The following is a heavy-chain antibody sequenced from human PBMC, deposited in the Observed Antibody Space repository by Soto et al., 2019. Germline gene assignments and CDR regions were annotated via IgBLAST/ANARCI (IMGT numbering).Heavy chain of an antibody. CDR3: ANDIIVIPRAKGLDY. CDR2: INAGSGNT. CDR1: GYTSTNYG. Sequence: ASVKVSCKASGYTSTNYGMHWVRQAPGQRLEWMGWINAGSGNTKYSQKFQGRITITRDTSASTVYMELSSLRSEDTAVYYCANDIIVIPRAKGLDYWGQGVLVTLSS. J-gene: IGHJ4*02. D-gene: IGHD2-2*01. V-gene: IGHV1-3*01.